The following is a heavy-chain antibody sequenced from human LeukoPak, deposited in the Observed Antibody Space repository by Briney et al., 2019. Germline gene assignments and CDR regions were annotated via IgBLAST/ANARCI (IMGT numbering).Heavy chain of an antibody. CDR1: GGSISSYY. Sequence: ASETLSLTCTVSGGSISSYYWSWIRQPLGKGLEWIGSIYYSGSTYYNPSLKSRVTISVDTSKNQFSLKLSSVTAADTAVYYCAREDIVVVVAVDYWGQGTLVTVSS. CDR2: IYYSGST. V-gene: IGHV4-39*07. CDR3: AREDIVVVVAVDY. D-gene: IGHD2-15*01. J-gene: IGHJ4*02.